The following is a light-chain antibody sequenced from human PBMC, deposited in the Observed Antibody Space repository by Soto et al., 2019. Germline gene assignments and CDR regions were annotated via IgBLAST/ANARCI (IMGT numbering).Light chain of an antibody. V-gene: IGKV3-15*01. Sequence: EIAMTQSPATLSVSPGERATLSCRASQSVSSKLAWYQQKPGQAPRLLIYDASTRATGIPARFSGSGSGTEFTLTISSLEPEDFALYYCQQRNTWPPITFGQGTRLEIK. CDR2: DAS. J-gene: IGKJ5*01. CDR3: QQRNTWPPIT. CDR1: QSVSSK.